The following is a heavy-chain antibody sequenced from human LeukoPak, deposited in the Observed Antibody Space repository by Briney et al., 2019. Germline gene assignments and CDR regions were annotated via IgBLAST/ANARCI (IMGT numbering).Heavy chain of an antibody. D-gene: IGHD5-12*01. CDR1: GGSISSYY. V-gene: IGHV4-59*01. Sequence: SETLSLTCTVSGGSISSYYWSWIRQPPGKGLEWIGYIFYSGSTNYNPSLKSRVTISVDTSKNQFSLKLSSVTAADTAVYYCARDVVYSGYDYYFDYWGQGTLVTVSS. CDR2: IFYSGST. J-gene: IGHJ4*02. CDR3: ARDVVYSGYDYYFDY.